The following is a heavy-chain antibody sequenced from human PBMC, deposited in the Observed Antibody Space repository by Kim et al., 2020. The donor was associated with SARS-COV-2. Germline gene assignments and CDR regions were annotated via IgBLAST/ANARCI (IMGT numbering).Heavy chain of an antibody. CDR3: AKARDIVVVVAALGG. J-gene: IGHJ4*02. V-gene: IGHV3-23*01. Sequence: GGSLRLSCAASGFTFSSYAMSWVRQAPGKGLEWVSAISGSGGSTYYADSVKGRFTISRDNSKNTLYLQMNSLRAEDTAVYYCAKARDIVVVVAALGGWGQGTLVTVSS. D-gene: IGHD2-15*01. CDR2: ISGSGGST. CDR1: GFTFSSYA.